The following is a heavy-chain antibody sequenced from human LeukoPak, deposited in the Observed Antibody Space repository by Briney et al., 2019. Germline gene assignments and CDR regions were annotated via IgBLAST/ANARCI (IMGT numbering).Heavy chain of an antibody. Sequence: LSETLSLTCTVSGYSISSGYYWSWIRQPPGKGLEWIGYIYHSGSTKYNPSLKSRVTISVDTSKKQFSLKLSSVTAADTAVYYCARGRSSMVRGYYYYYMDVWGKGTTVTISS. CDR3: ARGRSSMVRGYYYYYMDV. J-gene: IGHJ6*03. CDR1: GYSISSGYY. CDR2: IYHSGST. D-gene: IGHD3-10*01. V-gene: IGHV4-61*01.